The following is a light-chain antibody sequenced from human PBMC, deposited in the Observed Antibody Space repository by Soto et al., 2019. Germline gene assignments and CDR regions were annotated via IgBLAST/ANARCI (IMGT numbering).Light chain of an antibody. CDR2: AAS. Sequence: DILMTQSPSSLSASVGDRVTITCRASQSISSYLNWYQQKPGKAPKLLIYAASSLQSGVPSRFSGSGSGTDFTLTISSLKPEDFATYYCQQSYSTPTFGQGTK. CDR1: QSISSY. J-gene: IGKJ1*01. V-gene: IGKV1-39*01. CDR3: QQSYSTPT.